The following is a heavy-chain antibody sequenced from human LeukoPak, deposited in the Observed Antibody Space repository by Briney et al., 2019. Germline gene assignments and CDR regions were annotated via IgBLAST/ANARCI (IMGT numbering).Heavy chain of an antibody. Sequence: SETLSLTCTVSGGSISSYYRSWIRQPPGKGLEWIGYIYYSGSTNYNPSLKSRVTISVDTSKNQFSLKLSSVTAADTAVYYCARDCGGDCYDGRQGFDYWGQGTLVTVSS. CDR2: IYYSGST. D-gene: IGHD2-21*01. J-gene: IGHJ4*02. CDR1: GGSISSYY. CDR3: ARDCGGDCYDGRQGFDY. V-gene: IGHV4-59*01.